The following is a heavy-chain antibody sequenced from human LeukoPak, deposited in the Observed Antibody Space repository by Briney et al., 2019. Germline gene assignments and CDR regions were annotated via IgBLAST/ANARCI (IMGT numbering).Heavy chain of an antibody. CDR1: EFTFSSYG. J-gene: IGHJ4*02. CDR2: ISGGGGGT. D-gene: IGHD6-19*01. Sequence: GGSLRLSCAASEFTFSSYGMTWVRQAPGKGLEWVSTISGGGGGTYYADSVKGRFTISRDNSKNTLYLQMNSLSAGDTAIYYCAKIVRSNSGWPLDYWGQGTLVTVSS. CDR3: AKIVRSNSGWPLDY. V-gene: IGHV3-23*01.